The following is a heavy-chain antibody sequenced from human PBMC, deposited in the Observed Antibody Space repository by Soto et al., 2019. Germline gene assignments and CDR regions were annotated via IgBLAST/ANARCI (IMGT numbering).Heavy chain of an antibody. CDR1: GGSITDYS. J-gene: IGHJ5*02. V-gene: IGHV4-4*07. D-gene: IGHD3-22*01. CDR2: IFSSGST. CDR3: ARDQGVVVTTDNWFDP. Sequence: SETLSLTCTVSGGSITDYSWVWIRQPAGKGLEWIGRIFSSGSTNYNPSLKGRITMSLDTSKNQFSLKLNSATATDTAVYFCARDQGVVVTTDNWFDPWGQGILVTVSS.